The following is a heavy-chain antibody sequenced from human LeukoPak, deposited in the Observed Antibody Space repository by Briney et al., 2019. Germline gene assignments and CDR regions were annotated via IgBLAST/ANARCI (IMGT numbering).Heavy chain of an antibody. CDR2: INHSGST. Sequence: PSETLSLTCAVYGGSFSGYYWSWIRQPPGKGLEWIGEINHSGSTNYNPSLKSRVTISVDTSKNQFSLELSSVTAADTAVYYCARTSKGYCSSTSCYHKHFDYWGQGTLVTVSS. J-gene: IGHJ4*02. CDR1: GGSFSGYY. CDR3: ARTSKGYCSSTSCYHKHFDY. V-gene: IGHV4-34*01. D-gene: IGHD2-2*01.